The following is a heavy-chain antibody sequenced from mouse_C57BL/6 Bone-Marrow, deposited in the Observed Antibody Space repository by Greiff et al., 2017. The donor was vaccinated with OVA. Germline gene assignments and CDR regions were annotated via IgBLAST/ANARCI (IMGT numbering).Heavy chain of an antibody. D-gene: IGHD1-1*01. J-gene: IGHJ2*01. CDR2: IHPNSGST. V-gene: IGHV1-64*01. Sequence: QVQLKQPGAELVKPGASVKLSCKASGYTFTSYWMHWVKQRPGQGLEWIGMIHPNSGSTNYNEKFKSKATLTVDKSSSTAYMQLSSLTSEDSAVYYCARLSTTVVATDYWGQGTTLTVSS. CDR1: GYTFTSYW. CDR3: ARLSTTVVATDY.